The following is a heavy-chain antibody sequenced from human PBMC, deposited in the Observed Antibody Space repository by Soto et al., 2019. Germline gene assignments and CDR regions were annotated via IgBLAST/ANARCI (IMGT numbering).Heavy chain of an antibody. CDR1: GFTFSSYA. D-gene: IGHD3-10*01. V-gene: IGHV3-30-3*01. J-gene: IGHJ4*02. CDR2: ISYDGSNK. CDR3: AREDDYYGSGSQYYFDY. Sequence: HPGGSLRLSCAAPGFTFSSYAMHWVRQAPGKGLEWVAVISYDGSNKYYADSVKGRFTISRDNSKNTLYLQMNSLRAEDTAVYYCAREDDYYGSGSQYYFDYWGQGTLITVSS.